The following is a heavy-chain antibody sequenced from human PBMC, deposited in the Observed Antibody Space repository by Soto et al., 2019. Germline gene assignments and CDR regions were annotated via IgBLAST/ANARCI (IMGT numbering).Heavy chain of an antibody. V-gene: IGHV4-30-2*01. CDR2: IYHSGST. Sequence: SETLSLTCAVSGGSISSGGYSWSWIRQPPGKGLEWIGYIYHSGSTYYNPSLKSRVTISVDRSKNQFSLKLSSVTAADTAVYYCARDVCSSTSCWGFDPWGQGTLVTVSS. CDR3: ARDVCSSTSCWGFDP. CDR1: GGSISSGGYS. J-gene: IGHJ5*02. D-gene: IGHD2-2*01.